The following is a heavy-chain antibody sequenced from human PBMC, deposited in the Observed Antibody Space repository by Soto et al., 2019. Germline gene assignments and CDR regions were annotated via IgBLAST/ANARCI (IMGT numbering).Heavy chain of an antibody. D-gene: IGHD6-13*01. CDR3: ARHGYNSSWYGVYYFQH. J-gene: IGHJ1*01. Sequence: PSETLSLTCTVSGGSISSYYWSWIRQPPGKGLEWIGYIYYSGSTNYNPSLKSRVTISVDTSKNQFSLKLSSVTAADTAVYYCARHGYNSSWYGVYYFQHWGQGTLVTVSS. CDR2: IYYSGST. V-gene: IGHV4-59*08. CDR1: GGSISSYY.